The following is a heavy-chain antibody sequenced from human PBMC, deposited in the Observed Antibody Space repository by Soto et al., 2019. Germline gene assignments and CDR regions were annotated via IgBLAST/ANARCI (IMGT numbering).Heavy chain of an antibody. Sequence: QVQLVQSGAEVKRPGASVKVSCEASGYTFTTYDINWVRQASGQGLEWMGCVNPSSGNTVYAQKFHGRVTMTRDTSISTAYMELSSLKSDGTAIYSCARASMYIWNDHWGQGTLVTVSS. CDR2: VNPSSGNT. CDR3: ARASMYIWNDH. D-gene: IGHD1-20*01. CDR1: GYTFTTYD. V-gene: IGHV1-8*02. J-gene: IGHJ5*02.